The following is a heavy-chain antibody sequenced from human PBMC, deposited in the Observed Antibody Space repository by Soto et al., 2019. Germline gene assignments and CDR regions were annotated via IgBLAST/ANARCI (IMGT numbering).Heavy chain of an antibody. D-gene: IGHD2-2*01. CDR1: GFTFDDYA. V-gene: IGHV3-9*01. J-gene: IGHJ3*01. CDR3: TKGASTSCFSAFDL. Sequence: EVQLVESGGGVVQPGRSLRLSCSASGFTFDDYAMNWVRQAPGKGLEWVSSISWNSGNIVCADSVRGRFTISRDNAKTSLHLQMNSLRAEDTALYYCTKGASTSCFSAFDLWGQGTMVTVSS. CDR2: ISWNSGNI.